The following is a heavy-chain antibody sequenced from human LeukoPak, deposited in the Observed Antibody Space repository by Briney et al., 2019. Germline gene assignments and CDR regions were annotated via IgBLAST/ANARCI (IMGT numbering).Heavy chain of an antibody. CDR1: GFTFSSYE. CDR2: ISSSGSTI. D-gene: IGHD3-22*01. V-gene: IGHV3-48*03. CDR3: ARSNYYDSSDHLTQYFQH. Sequence: GGSLRLSCAASGFTFSSYEMNWVRQAPGKGLEWVSYISSSGSTIYYADSVKGRFTISRDNAKNSLYLQMDSLRAEDTAAYYCARSNYYDSSDHLTQYFQHWGQGTLVTVSS. J-gene: IGHJ1*01.